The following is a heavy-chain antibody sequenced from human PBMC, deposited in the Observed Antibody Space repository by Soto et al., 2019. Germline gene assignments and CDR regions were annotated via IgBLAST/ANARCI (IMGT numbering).Heavy chain of an antibody. CDR2: ISAYSGNT. V-gene: IGHV1-18*01. Sequence: GASVKVSCKASGYSFTSYGISWVRQAPGQGLEWMGCISAYSGNTNYAQKLQGRVTMTTDTSTSTAYMELRSLRSDDTAVYYCARNYYDSSGYYPRWFDPWGQGTLVTVS. J-gene: IGHJ5*02. CDR3: ARNYYDSSGYYPRWFDP. D-gene: IGHD3-22*01. CDR1: GYSFTSYG.